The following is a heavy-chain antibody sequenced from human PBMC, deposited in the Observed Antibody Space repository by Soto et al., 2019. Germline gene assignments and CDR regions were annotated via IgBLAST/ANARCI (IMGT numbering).Heavy chain of an antibody. CDR3: ARLARVVGGFVGYYYGMDV. CDR1: GYSFTSYW. J-gene: IGHJ6*02. Sequence: PGESMKISCKGAGYSFTSYWISWVRQMPGKGLEWMGRIDPSDSYTNYSPSFQGHVTISADKSISTAYLQWSSLKASDTAMYYCARLARVVGGFVGYYYGMDVWGQGTTVTVSS. V-gene: IGHV5-10-1*01. CDR2: IDPSDSYT. D-gene: IGHD2-2*01.